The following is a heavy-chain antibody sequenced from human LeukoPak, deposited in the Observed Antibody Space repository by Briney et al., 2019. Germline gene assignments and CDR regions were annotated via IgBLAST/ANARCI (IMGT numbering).Heavy chain of an antibody. V-gene: IGHV4-34*01. J-gene: IGHJ4*02. D-gene: IGHD2-15*01. CDR2: INHSGST. CDR1: GGSFSGYY. Sequence: SETLSLTCAVYGGSFSGYYWSWIRRPPGKGLERIGEINHSGSTNYNPSLKSRVTISVDTSKNQFSLKLSSVTAADTAVYYCARDFLGYCSGGSCYSPYYFDYWGQGTLVTVSS. CDR3: ARDFLGYCSGGSCYSPYYFDY.